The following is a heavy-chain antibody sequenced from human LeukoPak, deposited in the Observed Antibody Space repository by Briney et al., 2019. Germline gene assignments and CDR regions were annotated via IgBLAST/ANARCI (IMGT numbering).Heavy chain of an antibody. CDR2: IYNSGST. J-gene: IGHJ4*02. CDR1: GGSISSYY. CDR3: ARGRRGYCSGGSCYSLIYY. D-gene: IGHD2-15*01. V-gene: IGHV4-59*01. Sequence: SETLSLTCAVYGGSISSYYWSWIRQSPGKGLEWIGYIYNSGSTNYNPSLKSRVTISVDTSKNQFSLKLSSVTAEDTAVYYCARGRRGYCSGGSCYSLIYYWGQGTLVTVSS.